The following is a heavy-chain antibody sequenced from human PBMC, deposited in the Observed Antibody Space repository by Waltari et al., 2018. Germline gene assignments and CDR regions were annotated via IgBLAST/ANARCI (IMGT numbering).Heavy chain of an antibody. J-gene: IGHJ4*02. V-gene: IGHV1-69*04. Sequence: QVQLVQSGAEVKKPGSSVKVSCKASGGTFSSYAIRWVRQAPGQGLEWMGGIIPILGIANYAQKFQGRVTITADESTSTAYMELSSLRSEDTAVYYCARGGRGGLQSPGDYWGQGTLVTVSS. CDR1: GGTFSSYA. CDR2: IIPILGIA. D-gene: IGHD1-26*01. CDR3: ARGGRGGLQSPGDY.